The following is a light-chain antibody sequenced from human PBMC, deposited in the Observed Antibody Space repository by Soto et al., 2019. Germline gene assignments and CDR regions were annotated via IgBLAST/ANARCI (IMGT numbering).Light chain of an antibody. CDR1: QSISTY. CDR3: QQSYSTPYT. CDR2: GAS. V-gene: IGKV1-39*01. J-gene: IGKJ2*01. Sequence: DIQMTQSLSSLSASVGDRGTVTCPASQSISTYLYWYQQKPGKAPELLIHGASSLRGGVPSRFRGSGSGTDFTLTISSLQPEDCATYYCQQSYSTPYTFGQGTKLEIK.